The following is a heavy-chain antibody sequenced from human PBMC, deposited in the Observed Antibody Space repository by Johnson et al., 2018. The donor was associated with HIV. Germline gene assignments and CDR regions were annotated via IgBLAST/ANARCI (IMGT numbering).Heavy chain of an antibody. CDR3: ARGFHSGSYYRGRAFDI. CDR1: GFTLSSYA. V-gene: IGHV3-30*04. D-gene: IGHD1-26*01. CDR2: ITYDGSNK. J-gene: IGHJ3*02. Sequence: QMQLVESGGGVVQPGRSLRLSCAASGFTLSSYAMHWVRQAPGKGLEWVAVITYDGSNKYYADSVKGRFTISRDNSKNTLDLQMNSLRAEDTAVYYCARGFHSGSYYRGRAFDIWGQGTMVTVSS.